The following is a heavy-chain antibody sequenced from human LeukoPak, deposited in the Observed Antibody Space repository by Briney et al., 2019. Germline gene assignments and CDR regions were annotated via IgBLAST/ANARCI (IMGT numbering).Heavy chain of an antibody. CDR2: LCGSGGIR. CDR3: AKRIAAAGIGYYFDY. V-gene: IGHV3-23*01. Sequence: GGSLRLSCAASGFTFSSYAMSWVRQAPGKGLEWVSVLCGSGGIRYYADSVKGRFTISRDNSKNTLYLQMNSLRAEDTAVYYCAKRIAAAGIGYYFDYWGQGTLVTVSS. D-gene: IGHD6-13*01. CDR1: GFTFSSYA. J-gene: IGHJ4*02.